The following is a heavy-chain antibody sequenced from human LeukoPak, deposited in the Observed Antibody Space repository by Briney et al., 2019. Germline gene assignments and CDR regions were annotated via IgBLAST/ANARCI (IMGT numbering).Heavy chain of an antibody. V-gene: IGHV1-2*06. CDR2: INPNSGGT. J-gene: IGHJ4*02. CDR1: GYTFTGYY. Sequence: ASVKVSCKASGYTFTGYYMHWVRQAPGQGLEWMGRINPNSGGTNYAQKFQGRVTMTRDTSISTAYMELSRLRSDDTAVYYCARGGSRGYSDVPLDYWGQGTLVTVSS. D-gene: IGHD5-18*01. CDR3: ARGGSRGYSDVPLDY.